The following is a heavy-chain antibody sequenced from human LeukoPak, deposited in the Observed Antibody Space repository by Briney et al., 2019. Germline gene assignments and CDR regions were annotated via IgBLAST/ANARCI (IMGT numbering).Heavy chain of an antibody. CDR1: GYTFTSYA. V-gene: IGHV1-69*13. Sequence: SVKVSCKASGYTFTSYAISWVRQAPGQGLEWMGGIIPIFGTANYAQKFQGRVTITADESTSTAYMELSSLRSEDTAVYYCASLPDYSNYGGSSDYWGQGTLVTVSS. CDR2: IIPIFGTA. D-gene: IGHD4-11*01. CDR3: ASLPDYSNYGGSSDY. J-gene: IGHJ4*02.